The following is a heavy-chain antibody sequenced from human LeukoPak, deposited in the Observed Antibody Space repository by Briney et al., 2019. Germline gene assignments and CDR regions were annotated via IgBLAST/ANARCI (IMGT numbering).Heavy chain of an antibody. CDR3: AKIAETSGIYGQGYDY. V-gene: IGHV3-23*01. CDR1: GFTFSSYS. D-gene: IGHD1-26*01. Sequence: GGSLRLSCAASGFTFSSYSMNWVRQAPGKRLEWVSGISGSGDNTHNADFVKGRFTISRDNSKNTLYLQMNSLRAEDTAVYYCAKIAETSGIYGQGYDYWGQGTLVTVSS. J-gene: IGHJ4*02. CDR2: ISGSGDNT.